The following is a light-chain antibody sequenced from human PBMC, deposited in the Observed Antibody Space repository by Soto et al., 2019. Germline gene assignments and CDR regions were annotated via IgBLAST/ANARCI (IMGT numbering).Light chain of an antibody. Sequence: EIVLTRSPGTLSLSPGERATLSCRASQSVSSKYLAWYQQKPGQAPRLLICGASNRATGIPDRFSGSGSGTDFTLTISRLEPEDFAVYYCQQYGSSPPLTFGGGTKVDIK. J-gene: IGKJ4*01. CDR3: QQYGSSPPLT. V-gene: IGKV3-20*01. CDR2: GAS. CDR1: QSVSSKY.